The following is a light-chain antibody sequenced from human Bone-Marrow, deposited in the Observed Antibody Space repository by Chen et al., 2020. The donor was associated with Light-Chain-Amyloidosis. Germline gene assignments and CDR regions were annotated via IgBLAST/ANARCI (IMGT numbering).Light chain of an antibody. CDR3: QQYNNWPPWT. CDR1: QSVSSN. Sequence: EIVMTQSPATLSVSPGERATLSCRASQSVSSNLAWYPQKPGQAPRLLIDGASTRATGIPARFSGSGSGTEFTLTISSLQSEDFAVYYCQQYNNWPPWTFGQGTKVEIK. V-gene: IGKV3-15*01. J-gene: IGKJ1*01. CDR2: GAS.